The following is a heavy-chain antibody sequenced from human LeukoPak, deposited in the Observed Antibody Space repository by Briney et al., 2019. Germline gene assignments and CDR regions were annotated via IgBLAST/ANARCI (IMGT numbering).Heavy chain of an antibody. Sequence: SETLSLTCTVSGGSVSSGSNYWSWIRQPPGKGLEWIGYIYYSGSTNYNPSLKSRVTISVDTSKNQFSLKLSSVTAADTAVYYCAREGSSWFDYWGQGTLVTVSS. D-gene: IGHD6-13*01. CDR3: AREGSSWFDY. CDR2: IYYSGST. V-gene: IGHV4-61*01. J-gene: IGHJ4*02. CDR1: GGSVSSGSNY.